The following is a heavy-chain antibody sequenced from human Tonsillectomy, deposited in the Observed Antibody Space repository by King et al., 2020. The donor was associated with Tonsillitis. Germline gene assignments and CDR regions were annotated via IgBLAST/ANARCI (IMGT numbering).Heavy chain of an antibody. Sequence: QLVQSGGGLVQPGRSLRLSCTASGFSFGDYVMSWFRQAPGKGREWVGFIRTKAYVGTTEYAASVKGRFSISRDDSKIIAYLQMNSLKTDDTAVYYCTRDKIGARYFDYWGQGTLVTVSS. CDR1: GFSFGDYV. CDR3: TRDKIGARYFDY. J-gene: IGHJ4*02. V-gene: IGHV3-49*03. CDR2: IRTKAYVGTT. D-gene: IGHD6-6*01.